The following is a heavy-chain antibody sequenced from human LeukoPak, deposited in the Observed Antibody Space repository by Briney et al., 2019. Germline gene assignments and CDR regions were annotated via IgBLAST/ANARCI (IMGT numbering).Heavy chain of an antibody. CDR1: GYTFTSYG. CDR3: ASETSTVTRFDY. CDR2: ISAYNGNT. J-gene: IGHJ4*02. Sequence: VASVKVSCKASGYTFTSYGISWVRQAPGQGLEWMGWISAYNGNTNYAQKLQGRVTMTTDTSTSTAYMELSRLRSDDTAVYYCASETSTVTRFDYWGQGTLVTVSS. D-gene: IGHD4-17*01. V-gene: IGHV1-18*01.